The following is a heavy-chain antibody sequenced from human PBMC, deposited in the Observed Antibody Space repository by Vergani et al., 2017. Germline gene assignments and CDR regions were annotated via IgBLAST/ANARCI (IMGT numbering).Heavy chain of an antibody. CDR1: GFTFSNAL. J-gene: IGHJ4*02. Sequence: EVQLVESGGGLVKPGGSLRLSCAASGFTFSNALMSWVRQAPGKGLEWVGRIKSKTDGGTTDYAAPVKGSFTISRAASKNTLYLQMNSLKTEDTEGEYCRKEGGGKEGFDYWGQGTLVTVSS. CDR2: IKSKTDGGTT. V-gene: IGHV3-15*01. CDR3: RKEGGGKEGFDY. D-gene: IGHD3-16*01.